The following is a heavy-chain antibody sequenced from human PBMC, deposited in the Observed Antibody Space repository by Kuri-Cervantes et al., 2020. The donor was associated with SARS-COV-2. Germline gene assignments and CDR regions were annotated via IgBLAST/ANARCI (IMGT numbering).Heavy chain of an antibody. D-gene: IGHD3-3*01. CDR2: ISGSGGST. Sequence: GESLKISCAASGFTFSSDARSWVRQAPGKGLEWVSAISGSGGSTYYADSVKGRFTISRDNSKNTLYLQMNSLRAEDTAVYYCAKGPHYDFWSGPYGMDVWGQGTTVTVSS. V-gene: IGHV3-23*01. CDR3: AKGPHYDFWSGPYGMDV. CDR1: GFTFSSDA. J-gene: IGHJ6*02.